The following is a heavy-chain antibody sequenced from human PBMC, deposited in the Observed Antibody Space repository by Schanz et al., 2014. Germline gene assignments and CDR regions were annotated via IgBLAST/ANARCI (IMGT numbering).Heavy chain of an antibody. J-gene: IGHJ3*02. Sequence: QVQLVQSGAEVKKPGASVKVSCEASGYTFTSYYIHWFRQAPGQGLEWMGLINPSVGNTNYAQKFRGGVTMTRDTSTSTGYMELSSLRSEDTAVYFCARGPSTGAFDIWGQGTMVTVSS. CDR3: ARGPSTGAFDI. CDR1: GYTFTSYY. V-gene: IGHV1-46*03. CDR2: INPSVGNT.